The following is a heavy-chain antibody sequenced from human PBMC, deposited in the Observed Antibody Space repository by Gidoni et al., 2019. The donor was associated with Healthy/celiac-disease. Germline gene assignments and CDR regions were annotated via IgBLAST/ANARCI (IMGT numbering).Heavy chain of an antibody. V-gene: IGHV4-59*08. J-gene: IGHJ4*02. Sequence: QVQLQESGPGLVKPSETLSLTCTVSGGSISSYYWSWIRQPPGKVLEWIGYIYYSGSPNYNPSLKSRVTISVDTSKNQFSLKLSSVTAADTAVYYCARQSSIAARPFDYWGQGTLVTVSS. CDR1: GGSISSYY. CDR2: IYYSGSP. D-gene: IGHD6-6*01. CDR3: ARQSSIAARPFDY.